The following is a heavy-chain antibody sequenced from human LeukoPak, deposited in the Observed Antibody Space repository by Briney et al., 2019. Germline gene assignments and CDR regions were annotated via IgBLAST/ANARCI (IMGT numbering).Heavy chain of an antibody. CDR1: GFIFSAYG. CDR2: IKGDGSSK. Sequence: GGSLRLSCAASGFIFSAYGMHWVRQAPGKGLEWLAFIKGDGSSKYSADSVKGRFTISRDNSKNALYLQMNSLRVEDTAVYYCAKAYTTGLEPWGQGTLVTVSS. J-gene: IGHJ5*02. V-gene: IGHV3-30*02. CDR3: AKAYTTGLEP. D-gene: IGHD4-17*01.